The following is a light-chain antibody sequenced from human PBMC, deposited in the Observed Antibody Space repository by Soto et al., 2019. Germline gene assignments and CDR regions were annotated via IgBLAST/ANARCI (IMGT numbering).Light chain of an antibody. CDR2: GAS. J-gene: IGKJ1*01. CDR3: HAHGTSPPWA. V-gene: IGKV3-20*01. CDR1: QSVGSNY. Sequence: EIVLTQSPDTLSLSPGERATLSCRASQSVGSNYLAWYQRKPGQAPRLLIYGASNRATGIPDRFSGSGSGTGFTLTISRLEPEDFPVACCHAHGTSPPWAFGQGAKVEIE.